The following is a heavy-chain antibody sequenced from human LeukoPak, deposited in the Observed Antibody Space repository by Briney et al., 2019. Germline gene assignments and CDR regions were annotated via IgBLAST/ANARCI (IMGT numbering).Heavy chain of an antibody. Sequence: SETLSLTCTVSGGSISSYYWSWIRQPPGKGLEWIGYIYYSGSTNYNPSLKSRVTISVDTSKNQFSLKLSSVTAADTAVYYCAKAIAARPPPFDYWGQGTLVTVSS. V-gene: IGHV4-59*08. CDR2: IYYSGST. D-gene: IGHD6-6*01. CDR1: GGSISSYY. CDR3: AKAIAARPPPFDY. J-gene: IGHJ4*02.